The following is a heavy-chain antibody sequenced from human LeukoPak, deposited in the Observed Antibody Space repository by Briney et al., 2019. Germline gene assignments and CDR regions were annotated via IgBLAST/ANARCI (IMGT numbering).Heavy chain of an antibody. J-gene: IGHJ4*02. V-gene: IGHV3-23*01. Sequence: GGSLRLSCAASGFTFSTYAMSWVRQAPGKGLEWVSAYSGSGGSTFYADSVKGRFTVSRDNSKNTLYLQMDSLRTEDTALYFCAKERGIYSGYDPLEYWGQGTLVTVYS. D-gene: IGHD5-12*01. CDR2: YSGSGGST. CDR3: AKERGIYSGYDPLEY. CDR1: GFTFSTYA.